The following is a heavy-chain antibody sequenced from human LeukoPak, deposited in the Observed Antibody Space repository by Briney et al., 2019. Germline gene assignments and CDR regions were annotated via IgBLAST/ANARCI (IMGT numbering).Heavy chain of an antibody. V-gene: IGHV4-38-2*01. CDR3: ARTYGEYYYGSGSYYTFFDY. CDR2: IYHSGST. J-gene: IGHJ4*02. CDR1: GYSISSGYY. D-gene: IGHD3-10*01. Sequence: PSETLSLTCAVSGYSISSGYYWGWIRQPPGKGLEWIGSIYHSGSTYYNPSLKSRVTISVDTSKNQFSLKLSSVTAADTAVYYCARTYGEYYYGSGSYYTFFDYWGQGTLVTVSS.